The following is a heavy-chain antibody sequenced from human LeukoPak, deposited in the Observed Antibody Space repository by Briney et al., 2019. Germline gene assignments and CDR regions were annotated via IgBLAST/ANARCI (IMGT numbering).Heavy chain of an antibody. CDR1: GFTFGSYA. Sequence: GGSLRLSCAASGFTFGSYAMSWVRQAPGKGLEWVSTISGSGSSTFYADSVKGRFTISRDNSKNTLYLQMNSLRAEDTAVYYCAKDRLLWFGELDYWGQGTLVTVSS. CDR2: ISGSGSST. CDR3: AKDRLLWFGELDY. J-gene: IGHJ4*02. D-gene: IGHD3-10*01. V-gene: IGHV3-23*01.